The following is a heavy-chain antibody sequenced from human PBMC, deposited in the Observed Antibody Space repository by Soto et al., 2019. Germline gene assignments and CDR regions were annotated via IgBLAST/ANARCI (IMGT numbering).Heavy chain of an antibody. Sequence: SQTLSLTCAISGDSVSSNSAAWNRIRQSPSRGLEWLGRTYYRSKWYNDYAVFVKSRITINPDTSKNQFSLQLNSVTPEDTAVYYCARDLGYYDSSGYPTHFTWFDPWGQGTLVTVSS. V-gene: IGHV6-1*01. J-gene: IGHJ5*02. CDR1: GDSVSSNSAA. CDR3: ARDLGYYDSSGYPTHFTWFDP. CDR2: TYYRSKWYN. D-gene: IGHD3-22*01.